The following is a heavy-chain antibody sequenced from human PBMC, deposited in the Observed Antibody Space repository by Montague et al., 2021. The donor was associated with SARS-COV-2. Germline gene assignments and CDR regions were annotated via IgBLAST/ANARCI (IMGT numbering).Heavy chain of an antibody. CDR3: AREISGPDYFDY. Sequence: SETLSLTCTVSGGSISSNYWNWIRQPPGRGLEWIGYIHYSGSTNYNPSLESRVNISADTSKNHFSLKLRSVTAADTAVYYCAREISGPDYFDYWGQGTLVTVSS. CDR2: IHYSGST. J-gene: IGHJ4*02. D-gene: IGHD3-10*01. CDR1: GGSISSNY. V-gene: IGHV4-59*01.